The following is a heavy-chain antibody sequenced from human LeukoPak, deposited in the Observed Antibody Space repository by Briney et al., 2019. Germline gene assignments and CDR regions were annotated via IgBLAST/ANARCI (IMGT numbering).Heavy chain of an antibody. V-gene: IGHV3-48*03. CDR3: VRQFPQAAAGAAWYFDL. J-gene: IGHJ2*01. Sequence: GGSLRLSCAASGFTFSSYEMNWVRQAPGKGLEWVSYISSSGSTIYYADSVKGRFTISRDNAKNSLYLQMSSLSVEDTAMYYCVRQFPQAAAGAAWYFDLWGRGTLVTVSS. CDR1: GFTFSSYE. CDR2: ISSSGSTI. D-gene: IGHD6-13*01.